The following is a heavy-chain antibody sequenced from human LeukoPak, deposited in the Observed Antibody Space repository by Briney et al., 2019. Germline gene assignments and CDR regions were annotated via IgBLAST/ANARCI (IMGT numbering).Heavy chain of an antibody. J-gene: IGHJ5*02. Sequence: SETLSLTCAVYGGSFSGYYWSWIRQPPGKGLEWIGEIDHSGSTNYNPSLKSRVTISVDTSKNQFSLKLSSVTAADTAVYYCARLFHLWLQFLHWFDPWGQGTLVTVSS. CDR1: GGSFSGYY. CDR3: ARLFHLWLQFLHWFDP. V-gene: IGHV4-34*01. CDR2: IDHSGST. D-gene: IGHD5-24*01.